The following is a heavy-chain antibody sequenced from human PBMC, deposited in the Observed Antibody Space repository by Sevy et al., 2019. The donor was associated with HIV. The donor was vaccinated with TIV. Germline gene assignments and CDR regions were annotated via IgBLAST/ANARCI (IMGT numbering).Heavy chain of an antibody. CDR3: ARDRTIAVAGMDV. J-gene: IGHJ6*02. Sequence: GGSLRLSCAASGFTFSSYSMNWVRQAPGKGLEWVSSISSSSSYIYYADSVKGRFTISRDNAKNSLYLQMNSLRAEDTAGYYCARDRTIAVAGMDVWGQGTTVTVSS. CDR1: GFTFSSYS. D-gene: IGHD6-19*01. CDR2: ISSSSSYI. V-gene: IGHV3-21*01.